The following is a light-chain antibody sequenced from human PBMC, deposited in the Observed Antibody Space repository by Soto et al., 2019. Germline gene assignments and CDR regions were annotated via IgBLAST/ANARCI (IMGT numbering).Light chain of an antibody. CDR2: SNN. Sequence: QSVLTQPPSASGTPGQRVTISCSGSRSSIGSNTVNWYQHLPGMAPKLLTYSNNHRPSGVPERFSASKAGASASLAISGLQSEDEGDYYCAAWDASLGGFYVFGSGTKVTVL. CDR1: RSSIGSNT. V-gene: IGLV1-44*01. CDR3: AAWDASLGGFYV. J-gene: IGLJ1*01.